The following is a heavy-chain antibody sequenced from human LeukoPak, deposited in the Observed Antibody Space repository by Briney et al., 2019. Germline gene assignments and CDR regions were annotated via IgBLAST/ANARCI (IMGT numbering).Heavy chain of an antibody. D-gene: IGHD3-9*01. CDR1: GFTVSSNY. J-gene: IGHJ4*02. V-gene: IGHV3-53*01. CDR3: ARGYFDWSPPFFDY. Sequence: GGSLRLSCAASGFTVSSNYMSWVRQAPGKGLEWVSVIYSGGSTYYADSVKGRFTISRDNSKNTLYLQMNSLRAEDTAVYYCARGYFDWSPPFFDYWGQGTLVTVSS. CDR2: IYSGGST.